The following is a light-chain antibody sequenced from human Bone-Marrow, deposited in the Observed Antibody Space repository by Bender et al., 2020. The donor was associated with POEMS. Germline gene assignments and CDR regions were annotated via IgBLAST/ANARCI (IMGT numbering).Light chain of an antibody. CDR1: GRDVGYYNY. V-gene: IGLV2-14*03. Sequence: QSALTQPPSASGSPGQSVTTSCTGTGRDVGYYNYVSWYQHHPGKAPKLIISDVSNRPSRVSNRFSGSKSGNTASLTISGLQPEDEANYYCSSYTSSSTPYYVFSAETKITVL. CDR3: SSYTSSSTPYYV. CDR2: DVS. J-gene: IGLJ1*01.